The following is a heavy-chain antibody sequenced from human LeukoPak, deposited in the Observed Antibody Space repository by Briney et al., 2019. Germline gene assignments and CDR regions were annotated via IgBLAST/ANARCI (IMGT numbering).Heavy chain of an antibody. J-gene: IGHJ3*02. CDR2: IDYSGNT. CDR3: ARWPGDVTRAFDI. V-gene: IGHV4-59*01. CDR1: GGSISTYY. Sequence: PSETLSLTCTVSGGSISTYYWSWIRQPPGKGREWIAYIDYSGNTNYNPSLKSRVTISIDMVKTQFSLNLSSVTAADTAAYYCARWPGDVTRAFDIWGQGTMVTVSS. D-gene: IGHD3-10*01.